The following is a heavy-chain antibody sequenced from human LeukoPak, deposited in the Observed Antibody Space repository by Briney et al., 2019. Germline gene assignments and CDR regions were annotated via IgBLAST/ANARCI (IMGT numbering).Heavy chain of an antibody. D-gene: IGHD2-15*01. CDR2: MNPNSGNT. CDR1: GYTFTSYD. CDR3: ARWRIVAPLRYYYYGMDV. V-gene: IGHV1-8*01. Sequence: ASVKVSCKASGYTFTSYDITWVRQATGQGLEWMGWMNPNSGNTGYAQKFQGRVTMTRNTPISTAYMELSSLRSEDTAVYYCARWRIVAPLRYYYYGMDVWGQGTTVTVSS. J-gene: IGHJ6*02.